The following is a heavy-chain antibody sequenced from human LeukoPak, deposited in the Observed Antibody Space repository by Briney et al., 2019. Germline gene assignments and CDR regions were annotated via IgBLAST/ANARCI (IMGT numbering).Heavy chain of an antibody. CDR1: GFTFSSYG. D-gene: IGHD4-23*01. Sequence: GGSLRLSCAASGFTFSSYGMHWVRQAPGKGLEWVAAIWYDGSNKYYADSVKGRFTISRDNSKNTLYLQMNSLRAEDTAVYYCARDLTVVTPAWGQGTLVTVSS. CDR2: IWYDGSNK. J-gene: IGHJ5*02. V-gene: IGHV3-33*01. CDR3: ARDLTVVTPA.